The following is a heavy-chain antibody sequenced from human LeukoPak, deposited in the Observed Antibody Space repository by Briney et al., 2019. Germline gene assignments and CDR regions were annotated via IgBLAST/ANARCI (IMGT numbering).Heavy chain of an antibody. CDR2: IKQDGSEK. D-gene: IGHD6-13*01. CDR1: GFTFSDFW. CDR3: ARDRPPSARYSSSWYWFDP. Sequence: GGSLRLSCAGSGFTFSDFWMTWVRQTPGKGLEWVANIKQDGSEKYYVDSVKGRFTISSDNAKNSLYLQMNSLRAEDTAVYYCARDRPPSARYSSSWYWFDPWGQGTLVTVSS. V-gene: IGHV3-7*01. J-gene: IGHJ5*02.